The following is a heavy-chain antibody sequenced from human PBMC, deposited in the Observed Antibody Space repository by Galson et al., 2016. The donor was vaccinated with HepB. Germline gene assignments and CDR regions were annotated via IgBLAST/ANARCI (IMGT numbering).Heavy chain of an antibody. CDR3: ASEREPETKMHIFDH. J-gene: IGHJ4*02. D-gene: IGHD1-14*01. V-gene: IGHV3-11*01. Sequence: SLRLSCAASGFVFSDYYMSWLRQAPGKGPEWISYIAGSSSTIYDADSVKGRFTVSRDNARQTLFLQMDCLRVEDTAVYFCASEREPETKMHIFDHWGQGVLGTGSS. CDR2: IAGSSSTI. CDR1: GFVFSDYY.